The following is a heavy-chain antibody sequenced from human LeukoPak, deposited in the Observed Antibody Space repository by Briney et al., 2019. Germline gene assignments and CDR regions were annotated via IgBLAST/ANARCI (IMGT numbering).Heavy chain of an antibody. D-gene: IGHD6-19*01. CDR2: ISSSASII. J-gene: IGHJ4*02. CDR1: GFTFSSYS. V-gene: IGHV3-48*02. CDR3: ASGVAVAGLFDY. Sequence: GGSLRLSCAASGFTFSSYSINWVRQAPGKGPEWASYISSSASIIYYADSVKGRFTISRDNAKNSLYLQMNSLRDEDTAVYYCASGVAVAGLFDYWGQGTLVTVSS.